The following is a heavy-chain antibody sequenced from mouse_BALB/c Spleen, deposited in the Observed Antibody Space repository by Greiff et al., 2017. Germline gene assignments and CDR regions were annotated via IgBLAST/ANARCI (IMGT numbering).Heavy chain of an antibody. CDR3: ARGHPRYFDV. V-gene: IGHV5-6-3*01. CDR2: INSNGSST. CDR1: GFTFSSYG. J-gene: IGHJ1*01. D-gene: IGHD6-1*01. Sequence: VQLKESGGGLVQPGGSLKLSCAASGFTFSSYGMSWVRQTPDKRLELVATINSNGSSTYYPDSVKGRFTISRDNAKNTLYLQMSSLKSEDTAMYYCARGHPRYFDVWGAGTTVTVSS.